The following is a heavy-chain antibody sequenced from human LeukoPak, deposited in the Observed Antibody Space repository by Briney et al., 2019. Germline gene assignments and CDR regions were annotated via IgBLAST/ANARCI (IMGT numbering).Heavy chain of an antibody. CDR3: ARAIAVAGNWFDP. Sequence: SETLSLTCAVYGGSFSGYYWSWIRQPPGKGLEWIGEFNHSGSTNYNPSLKSRVTISVDTSKNQFPLKLSSVTAADTAVYYCARAIAVAGNWFDPWGQGTLVTVSS. V-gene: IGHV4-34*01. CDR1: GGSFSGYY. J-gene: IGHJ5*02. CDR2: FNHSGST. D-gene: IGHD6-19*01.